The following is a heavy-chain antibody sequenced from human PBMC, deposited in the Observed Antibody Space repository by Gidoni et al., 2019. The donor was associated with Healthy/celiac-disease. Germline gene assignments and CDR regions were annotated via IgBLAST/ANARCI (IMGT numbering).Heavy chain of an antibody. J-gene: IGHJ4*02. CDR1: GYTFTGYY. V-gene: IGHV1-2*02. CDR2: INPNSGGT. Sequence: QVQLVQSGAAVKKPGASVKVSCQASGYTFTGYYMHWVRQDPGQGLEWMGWINPNSGGTNYAQKFQGRVTMTRDTSISTAYMELSRLRSDDTAVYYCARDPRYSKGLFDYWGQGILVTVSS. D-gene: IGHD4-4*01. CDR3: ARDPRYSKGLFDY.